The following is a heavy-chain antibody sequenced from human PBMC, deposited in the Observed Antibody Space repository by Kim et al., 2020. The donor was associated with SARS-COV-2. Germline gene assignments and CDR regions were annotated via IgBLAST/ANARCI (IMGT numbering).Heavy chain of an antibody. Sequence: SETLSLTCTVSGGSISSNDYYWDWIRQPPGKGLEWIGTIYYSGNTYYNPSLKSRVTISVDTSKNQFSLKLSSVTAADTAVYYCARHFRRRKRIAVQLRGIDYFDSWGQGILVTASS. CDR1: GGSISSNDYY. V-gene: IGHV4-39*01. CDR2: IYYSGNT. CDR3: ARHFRRRKRIAVQLRGIDYFDS. D-gene: IGHD4-4*01. J-gene: IGHJ4*02.